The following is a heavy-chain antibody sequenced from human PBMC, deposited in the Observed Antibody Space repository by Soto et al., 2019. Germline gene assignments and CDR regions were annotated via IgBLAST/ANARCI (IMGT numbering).Heavy chain of an antibody. Sequence: PGGSLRLSCAASGFTFSSYAMSWVRQAPGKGLEWVSAISGSGGSTYYADSVKGRFTISRDNSKNTLYLQMNSLRAEDTAVYYCAKDGPAVAGMYYYYGMDVWGQGTTVTVSS. CDR2: ISGSGGST. V-gene: IGHV3-23*01. D-gene: IGHD6-19*01. CDR3: AKDGPAVAGMYYYYGMDV. J-gene: IGHJ6*02. CDR1: GFTFSSYA.